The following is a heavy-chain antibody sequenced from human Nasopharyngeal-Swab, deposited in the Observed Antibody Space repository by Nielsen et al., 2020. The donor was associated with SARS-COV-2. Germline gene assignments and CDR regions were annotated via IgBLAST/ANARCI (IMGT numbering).Heavy chain of an antibody. CDR3: ARQYQNYFGSGDYHGAFDI. Sequence: GESLKISCEGSGYSFSNYWISWVRQVPGKGLEWMGKVDPSDSSTDYSPSLRGHVTISVDRSISTAYLQWSSLKASDTAMYYCARQYQNYFGSGDYHGAFDIWGQGTMVTVSS. J-gene: IGHJ3*02. CDR2: VDPSDSST. D-gene: IGHD3-10*01. V-gene: IGHV5-10-1*01. CDR1: GYSFSNYW.